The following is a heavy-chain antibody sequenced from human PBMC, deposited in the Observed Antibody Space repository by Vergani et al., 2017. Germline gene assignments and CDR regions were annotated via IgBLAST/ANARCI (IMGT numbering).Heavy chain of an antibody. V-gene: IGHV4-34*01. CDR2: INHSGST. J-gene: IGHJ6*02. CDR3: ARWTPGVVLKGPYYYGMDV. D-gene: IGHD2-8*01. Sequence: QVQLQQWGAGLLKPSETLSLTCAVYGGSFSGYYWSWIRQPPGKGLEWIGEINHSGSTNYNPSLKSRVTISVDTSKNQFSLKLSSVTAADTAVYYCARWTPGVVLKGPYYYGMDVWGQGTTVTVSS. CDR1: GGSFSGYY.